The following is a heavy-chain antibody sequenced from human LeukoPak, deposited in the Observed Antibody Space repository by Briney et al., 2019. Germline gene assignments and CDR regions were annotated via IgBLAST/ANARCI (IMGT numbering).Heavy chain of an antibody. CDR3: ARGGLPIYYYYIDV. D-gene: IGHD4-11*01. CDR1: GYTFTGYF. V-gene: IGHV1-2*02. J-gene: IGHJ6*03. Sequence: ASVKVSCKASGYTFTGYFMHWVRQAPGQGLEWMGWINTNSGGTNYAQKFQGRVTMTRDTSISTAYMELRGLRSDDTAVYYCARGGLPIYYYYIDVRGKGTTVTVSS. CDR2: INTNSGGT.